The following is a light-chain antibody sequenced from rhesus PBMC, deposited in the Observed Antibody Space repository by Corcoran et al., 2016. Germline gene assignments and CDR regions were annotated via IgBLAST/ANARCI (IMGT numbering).Light chain of an antibody. CDR2: GAS. Sequence: EIVMTQSPATLSSSPGERATLSCRASQSVTSYLAWYQQKPRHAPRLLIYGASTRATGNPDRFSGSGSGTDLPLTINGLETEDFAVFYCQGTSNVFTFGPGTKLDIK. J-gene: IGKJ3*01. CDR3: QGTSNVFT. CDR1: QSVTSY. V-gene: IGKV3-31*02.